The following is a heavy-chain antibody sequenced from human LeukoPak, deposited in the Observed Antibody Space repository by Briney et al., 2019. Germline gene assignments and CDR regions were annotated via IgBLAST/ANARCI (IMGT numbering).Heavy chain of an antibody. CDR3: AKDPRWGGSSWDFDY. D-gene: IGHD6-13*01. Sequence: GGSLRLSCAASGFTFSSYGMHWVRQAPGKGLEWVAFIRYDGSNKYYADSVKGRFTISRDNSKNTLYLQMNSLRAEDTAVYYCAKDPRWGGSSWDFDYWGQGTLVTVSS. CDR1: GFTFSSYG. CDR2: IRYDGSNK. V-gene: IGHV3-30*02. J-gene: IGHJ4*02.